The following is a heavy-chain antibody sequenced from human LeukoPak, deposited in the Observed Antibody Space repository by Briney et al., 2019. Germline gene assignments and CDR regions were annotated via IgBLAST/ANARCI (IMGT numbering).Heavy chain of an antibody. CDR1: GYTFTGYY. CDR2: INPNSGGT. D-gene: IGHD5-12*01. Sequence: ASVKVSCKASGYTFTGYYMHWVRQAPGQGLEGMGWINPNSGGTNYAQKFQGRVTMTRDTSISTAYMELSRLRSDDTAVYYWANDSGYDWGVWFDPWGQGTLVTVSS. J-gene: IGHJ5*02. CDR3: ANDSGYDWGVWFDP. V-gene: IGHV1-2*02.